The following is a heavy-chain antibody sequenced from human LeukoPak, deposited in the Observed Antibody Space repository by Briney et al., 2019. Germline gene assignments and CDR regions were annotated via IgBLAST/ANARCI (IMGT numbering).Heavy chain of an antibody. CDR1: GGSISSGSDY. V-gene: IGHV4-61*02. CDR3: AIEYSSSSSFDY. J-gene: IGHJ4*02. Sequence: PSETLSLTCTVSGGSISSGSDYWSWIRQPAGKGLEWIGRIYTSGSTNYNPSLKSRVTISVDTSKNQFSLKLSSVTAADTAVYYCAIEYSSSSSFDYWGQGTMVTVSS. CDR2: IYTSGST. D-gene: IGHD6-6*01.